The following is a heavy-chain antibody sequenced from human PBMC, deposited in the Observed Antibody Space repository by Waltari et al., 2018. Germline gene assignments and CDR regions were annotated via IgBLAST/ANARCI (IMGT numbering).Heavy chain of an antibody. V-gene: IGHV1-69*05. CDR2: IIPIFGTA. D-gene: IGHD3-22*01. CDR3: ARKGYYDSSGYSMNNNWFDP. J-gene: IGHJ5*02. CDR1: GGTFSSYA. Sequence: QVQLVQSGAEVKKPGSSVKVSCKASGGTFSSYAISWVRQAPGPGLEWMGGIIPIFGTANYAQKFQGRVTITTDESTSTAYMELSSLRSEDTAVYYCARKGYYDSSGYSMNNNWFDPWGQGTLVTVSS.